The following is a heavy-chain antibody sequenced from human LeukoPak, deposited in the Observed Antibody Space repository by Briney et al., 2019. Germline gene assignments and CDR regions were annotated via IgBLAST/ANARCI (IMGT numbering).Heavy chain of an antibody. D-gene: IGHD1-26*01. V-gene: IGHV3-48*03. CDR1: GFTFSSYE. CDR3: ARGSIVGAPDY. Sequence: GGSLRLSCAASGFTFSSYEMNWVRQAPGKGLEWVSYISSSGSTIYYADSVKGRFTISRDNAKNSLYLQMNSLRAEDTAVYYCARGSIVGAPDYWGQGTLVTVSS. J-gene: IGHJ4*02. CDR2: ISSSGSTI.